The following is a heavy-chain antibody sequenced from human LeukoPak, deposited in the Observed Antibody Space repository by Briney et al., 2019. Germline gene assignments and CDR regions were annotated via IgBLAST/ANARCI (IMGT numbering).Heavy chain of an antibody. J-gene: IGHJ5*02. Sequence: GGSLRLSCAASGFTFDDYGMSWVRQAPGKGLEWVSGINWNGGSTGYADSVKGRFTISRDNAKNSLYLQMNSLRAEDTALYYCAREWSSSWYWNWFDPWGQGTLVTVSS. CDR2: INWNGGST. D-gene: IGHD6-13*01. V-gene: IGHV3-20*04. CDR3: AREWSSSWYWNWFDP. CDR1: GFTFDDYG.